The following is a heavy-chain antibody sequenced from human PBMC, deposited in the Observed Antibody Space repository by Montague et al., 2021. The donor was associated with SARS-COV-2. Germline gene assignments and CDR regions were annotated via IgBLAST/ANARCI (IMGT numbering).Heavy chain of an antibody. CDR2: TNDSGRT. Sequence: SETLSLTCAVYGGSFSGYYWSWIRQPPGRGLEWIGETNDSGRTNYNPSLKGRVTITVDTSKNQFSLGLSPVTAAETAVYYCARGYCSGSGCYYYYGMDVWGQGTTVTVSS. CDR1: GGSFSGYY. D-gene: IGHD2-15*01. V-gene: IGHV4-34*01. J-gene: IGHJ6*02. CDR3: ARGYCSGSGCYYYYGMDV.